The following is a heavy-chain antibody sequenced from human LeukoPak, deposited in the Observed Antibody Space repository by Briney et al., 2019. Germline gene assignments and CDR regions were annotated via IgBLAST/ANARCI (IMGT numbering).Heavy chain of an antibody. CDR3: ARDRYCSGGSCSTFQH. V-gene: IGHV3-74*01. Sequence: PGGSLKLSCAASGFTFSSYRMHWVRQAPGKGLVWVSRINSDGSSTSYADSVKGRFTISRDNAKNTLYLQMNSLRAEDTAVYYCARDRYCSGGSCSTFQHWGQGTLVTVSS. D-gene: IGHD2-15*01. J-gene: IGHJ1*01. CDR1: GFTFSSYR. CDR2: INSDGSST.